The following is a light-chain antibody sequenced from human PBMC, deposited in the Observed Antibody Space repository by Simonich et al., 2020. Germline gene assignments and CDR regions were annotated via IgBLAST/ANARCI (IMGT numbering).Light chain of an antibody. CDR3: QQYNNWPPGT. CDR1: QSVSSN. V-gene: IGKV3-15*01. Sequence: EIVMTQSPATLSVSPGERAPLSCRASQSVSSNLAWYKQKPGQAPRLLIYGASTRATGFPARCSGSGSGTEFTLTISSMQSEDFAVYYCQQYNNWPPGTFGQGTKLEIK. CDR2: GAS. J-gene: IGKJ2*01.